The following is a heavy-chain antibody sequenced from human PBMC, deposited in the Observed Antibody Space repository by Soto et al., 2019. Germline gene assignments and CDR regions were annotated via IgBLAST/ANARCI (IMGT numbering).Heavy chain of an antibody. CDR2: IIPYNGDT. Sequence: ASVKVSCKTSGYTFSSYGITWVRQAPGQGLEWVGWIIPYNGDTNSAQRFQGRVTMTTDTSTSTAYMELRGLRSDDTAVYFCACDYNDQVSLFAFWGQGSQVTGSS. D-gene: IGHD1-20*01. CDR1: GYTFSSYG. J-gene: IGHJ4*02. CDR3: ACDYNDQVSLFAF. V-gene: IGHV1-18*01.